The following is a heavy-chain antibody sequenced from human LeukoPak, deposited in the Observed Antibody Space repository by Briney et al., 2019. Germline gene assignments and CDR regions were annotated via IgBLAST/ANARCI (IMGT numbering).Heavy chain of an antibody. CDR2: ISYDGSNK. CDR1: GFTFGKFV. Sequence: QPGGSLRLSCEASGFTFGKFVLTWVRQAPGKGLEWVAVISYDGSNKYYADSVKGRFTISGDNSKNTLYLQMNSLRAEDTAVYYCANTVTTSNYFDYWGQGTLVTVSS. J-gene: IGHJ4*02. D-gene: IGHD4-17*01. V-gene: IGHV3-30*18. CDR3: ANTVTTSNYFDY.